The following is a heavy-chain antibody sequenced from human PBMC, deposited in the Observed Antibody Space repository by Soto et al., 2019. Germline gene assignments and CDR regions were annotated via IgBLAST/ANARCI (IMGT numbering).Heavy chain of an antibody. D-gene: IGHD6-19*01. J-gene: IGHJ6*02. CDR2: IYPGDSVT. Sequence: EVQLVQSGAEVKKPGESLKISCKGVESSFTSTWIGWVRQMPGKGLEWMGIIYPGDSVTRYSPSFQGQVTISADKSISTAYLQWSSLKASDTAMYYCARPREAGKNYYGVDVWGQGTTVTVSS. V-gene: IGHV5-51*01. CDR1: ESSFTSTW. CDR3: ARPREAGKNYYGVDV.